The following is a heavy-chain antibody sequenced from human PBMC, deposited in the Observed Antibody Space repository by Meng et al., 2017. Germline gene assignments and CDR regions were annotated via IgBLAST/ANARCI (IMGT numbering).Heavy chain of an antibody. Sequence: GESLKISCAASGFTFSSYWMNWVRQAPGKGLEWVANIKKDGSDKYYADSVKGRFTISRDNAKNSLYLQMNSLRAEDTAMYYCARDQEIVEATLADYWGQGTLVTVSS. CDR3: ARDQEIVEATLADY. CDR2: IKKDGSDK. J-gene: IGHJ4*02. CDR1: GFTFSSYW. D-gene: IGHD1-26*01. V-gene: IGHV3-7*01.